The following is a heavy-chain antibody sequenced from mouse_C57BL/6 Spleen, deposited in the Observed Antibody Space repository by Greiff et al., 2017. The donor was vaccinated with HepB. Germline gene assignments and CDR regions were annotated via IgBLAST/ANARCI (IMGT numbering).Heavy chain of an antibody. CDR1: GYTFTSYW. CDR3: ARTTVVAGDFDY. CDR2: INPSNGGT. J-gene: IGHJ2*01. Sequence: QVQLQQSGTELVKPGASVKLSCKASGYTFTSYWMHWVKQRPGQGLEWIGNINPSNGGTNYNEKFKSKATLTVDKSSSTAYMQLSSLTSEDSAVYYCARTTVVAGDFDYWGQGTTLTVSS. V-gene: IGHV1-53*01. D-gene: IGHD1-1*01.